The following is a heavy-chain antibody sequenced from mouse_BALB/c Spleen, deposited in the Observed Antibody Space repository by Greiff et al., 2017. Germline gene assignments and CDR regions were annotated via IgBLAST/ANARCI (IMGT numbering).Heavy chain of an antibody. CDR3: ARDRRYYGYGAMDY. V-gene: IGHV3-6*02. D-gene: IGHD1-2*01. Sequence: EVKLVESGPGLVKPSQSLSLTCSVTGYSITSGYYWNWIRQFPGNKLEWMGYISYDGSNNYNPSLKNRIAITRDTSKNQFFLKLNSVTTEDTATYDCARDRRYYGYGAMDYWGQGTSVTVSS. CDR2: ISYDGSN. CDR1: GYSITSGYY. J-gene: IGHJ4*01.